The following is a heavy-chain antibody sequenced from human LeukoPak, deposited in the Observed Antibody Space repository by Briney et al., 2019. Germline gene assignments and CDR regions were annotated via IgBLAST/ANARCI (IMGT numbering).Heavy chain of an antibody. J-gene: IGHJ3*02. V-gene: IGHV4-38-2*01. CDR1: VYSISSGYY. D-gene: IGHD2-2*01. CDR2: IYHSGST. Sequence: SETLSLTCAVSVYSISSGYYWGWIRQPPGKGLEWIGSIYHSGSTYYNPSLKSRVTISVDTSKNQFSLKLSSVTAADTAVYYCAILVRDSTSGVDAFDIWGQGTMVTVSS. CDR3: AILVRDSTSGVDAFDI.